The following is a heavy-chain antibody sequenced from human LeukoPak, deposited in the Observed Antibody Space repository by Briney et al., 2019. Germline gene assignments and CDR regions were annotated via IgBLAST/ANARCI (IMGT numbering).Heavy chain of an antibody. V-gene: IGHV3-23*01. CDR1: EFTFSTYA. CDR3: AKDLRSVATILPFFDY. J-gene: IGHJ4*02. D-gene: IGHD5-12*01. Sequence: PGGSLRLSCVASEFTFSTYAMSWVRQAPGKGLEWVSGISGRGGSTYYADSVKGRFTISRDNPKNTMYLQMTSLRAEDTAVYYCAKDLRSVATILPFFDYWGQGTLVTVSS. CDR2: ISGRGGST.